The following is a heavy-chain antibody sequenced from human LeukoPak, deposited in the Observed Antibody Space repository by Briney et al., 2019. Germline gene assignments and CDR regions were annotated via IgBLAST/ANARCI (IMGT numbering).Heavy chain of an antibody. CDR1: GFNFDDYD. CDR3: ARDPFCSSSTGCYFEAWFDP. V-gene: IGHV3-20*04. CDR2: ISWNGDKT. D-gene: IGHD2-2*01. J-gene: IGHJ5*02. Sequence: GGSLRLSCAASGFNFDDYDMSWVRHVPGKGLEWVSGISWNGDKTGYADSVRGRFAISRDNTKKSLYLQMSSLRAEDTALYYCARDPFCSSSTGCYFEAWFDPWGPGTLVTVSS.